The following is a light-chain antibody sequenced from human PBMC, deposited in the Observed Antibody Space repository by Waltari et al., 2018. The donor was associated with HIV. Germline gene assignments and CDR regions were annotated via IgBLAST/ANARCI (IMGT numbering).Light chain of an antibody. CDR1: ALPKKF. Sequence: SYEVTQPPSVSVSPGQPAPNTCSGDALPKKFAYWYKQKPGHAPKLVINTDTERPSGFPERFAGSSSWRIVTLTISGFHAEDEADYYCQSGDSSGTYWVFGGGTKLTV. CDR3: QSGDSSGTYWV. CDR2: TDT. J-gene: IGLJ3*02. V-gene: IGLV3-25*03.